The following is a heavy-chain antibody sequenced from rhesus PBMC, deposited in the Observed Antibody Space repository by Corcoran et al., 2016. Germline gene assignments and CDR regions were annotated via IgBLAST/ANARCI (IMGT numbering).Heavy chain of an antibody. CDR1: GGAISSNY. CDR2: IYGSGSST. CDR3: ARRPYGLDS. J-gene: IGHJ6*01. Sequence: QVQLQESGPGLVKPLETLSLTCAVSGGAISSNYWSWRRQAPGKGLEWSGYIYGSGSSTNYNPSLKSRVTLSVDTSKNQLSLKLSSVTAADTAVYYCARRPYGLDSWGQGVVVTVSS. V-gene: IGHV4S11*01.